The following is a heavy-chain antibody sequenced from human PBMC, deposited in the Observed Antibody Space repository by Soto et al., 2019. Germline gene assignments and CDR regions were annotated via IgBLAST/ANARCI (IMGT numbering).Heavy chain of an antibody. J-gene: IGHJ4*01. Sequence: PGCSLRLSCEASGFTFTTYSLNWVRQVPGKGLEWVSSISISSTYIYYSDSVKGRFTISRDNAKNSLYLQMNSLRAEDTAVYYCARDPGSRVDYYFDFWGQGTLVTVSS. V-gene: IGHV3-21*01. CDR1: GFTFTTYS. CDR2: ISISSTYI. D-gene: IGHD6-13*01. CDR3: ARDPGSRVDYYFDF.